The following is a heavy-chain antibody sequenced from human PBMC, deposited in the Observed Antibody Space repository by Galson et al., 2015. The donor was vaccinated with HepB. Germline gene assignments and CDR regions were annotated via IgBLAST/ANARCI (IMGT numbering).Heavy chain of an antibody. V-gene: IGHV6-1*01. CDR2: TYYRSKWYN. Sequence: CAISGDRVSSNSAAWNWIRQSPSRGLEWLGRTYYRSKWYNDYAVSVKSRITINPDTSKNQFSLQLNSVTPEDTAVYYCARWAVAGTDYYYGMDVWGQGTTVTVSS. D-gene: IGHD6-19*01. CDR1: GDRVSSNSAA. J-gene: IGHJ6*02. CDR3: ARWAVAGTDYYYGMDV.